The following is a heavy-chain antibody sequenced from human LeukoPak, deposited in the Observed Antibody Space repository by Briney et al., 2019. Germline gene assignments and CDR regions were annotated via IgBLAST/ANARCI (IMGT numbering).Heavy chain of an antibody. J-gene: IGHJ3*02. D-gene: IGHD6-19*01. CDR2: INSDGSST. Sequence: GGSLRLSRAASGFTFSSYWMYWVRQAPGKGLVWVSRINSDGSSTTYADSVKGRFTISRDNAKNTLYLQMNSLRAEDTAVYYCARPYTSGWGNAFDIWGQGTMVTVSS. CDR3: ARPYTSGWGNAFDI. CDR1: GFTFSSYW. V-gene: IGHV3-74*01.